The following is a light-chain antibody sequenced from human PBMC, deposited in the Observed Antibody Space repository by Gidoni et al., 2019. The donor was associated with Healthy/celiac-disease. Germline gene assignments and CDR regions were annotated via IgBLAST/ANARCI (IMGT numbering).Light chain of an antibody. CDR2: GAS. J-gene: IGKJ1*01. V-gene: IGKV3-15*01. CDR3: QQYNNWPGT. Sequence: EIVMTHSPATLSVSPGERATLSCRASQSVSSNLAWYQQKPGQAPRLLIYGASTRATGLPARFSGSGSGTEFTLTISSLQSEDFAVYYCQQYNNWPGTFGQGTKVEIK. CDR1: QSVSSN.